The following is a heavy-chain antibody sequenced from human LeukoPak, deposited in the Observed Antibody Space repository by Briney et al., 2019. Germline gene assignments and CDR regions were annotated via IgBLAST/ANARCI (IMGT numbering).Heavy chain of an antibody. CDR3: ARSGSYSLESFDY. Sequence: ASVKVSCKASGYTFTSYDINWVRQATGQGLEWMGWMNPNSGNTGYAQKFQGRVTMTRNTSISTAYTELSSLRSEDTAVYYCARSGSYSLESFDYWGQGTLVTVSS. J-gene: IGHJ4*02. D-gene: IGHD1-26*01. CDR2: MNPNSGNT. CDR1: GYTFTSYD. V-gene: IGHV1-8*01.